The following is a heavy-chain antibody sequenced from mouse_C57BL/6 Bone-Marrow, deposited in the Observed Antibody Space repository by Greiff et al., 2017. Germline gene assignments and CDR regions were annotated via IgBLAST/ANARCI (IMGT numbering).Heavy chain of an antibody. J-gene: IGHJ1*03. V-gene: IGHV1-69*01. Sequence: QVQLQQSGAELVMPGASVKLSCKASGYTFTSYWMHWVKQRPGQGLEWIGELDPSDSYTNYNQKFKGKSTLTVDKSSSTAYMQLSSLTSEDSAVYYCARSGHYYGSSYGYFDVWGTGTTVTVSS. CDR1: GYTFTSYW. CDR2: LDPSDSYT. CDR3: ARSGHYYGSSYGYFDV. D-gene: IGHD1-1*01.